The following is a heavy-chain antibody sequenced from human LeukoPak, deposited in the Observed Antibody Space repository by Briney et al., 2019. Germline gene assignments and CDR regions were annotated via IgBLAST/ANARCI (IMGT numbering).Heavy chain of an antibody. CDR1: GGSISSGGYY. D-gene: IGHD6-13*01. CDR3: ARGPFSSWPHYYYYGMDV. V-gene: IGHV4-31*03. CDR2: IYYSGST. J-gene: IGHJ6*02. Sequence: PSGTLSLTCTVSGGSISSGGYYWSWIRQHPGKGLEWIGYIYYSGSTYYNPSLKSRVTISVDTSKNQFSLKLSSVTAADTAVYYCARGPFSSWPHYYYYGMDVWGQGTTVTVSS.